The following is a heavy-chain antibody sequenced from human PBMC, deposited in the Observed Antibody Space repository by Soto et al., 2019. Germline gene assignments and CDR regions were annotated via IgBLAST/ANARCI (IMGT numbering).Heavy chain of an antibody. V-gene: IGHV4-30-4*01. CDR3: ARAGYYGSGSYTY. CDR2: IYYSGST. Sequence: SETLSLTCTVSGGSISSGDYYWSWIRQPPGKGLEWIGYIYYSGSTYYNPSLKSRVTISVDTSKNQFSLKLSSVTAADMAVYYCARAGYYGSGSYTYWGQGTLVTVSS. CDR1: GGSISSGDYY. J-gene: IGHJ4*02. D-gene: IGHD3-10*01.